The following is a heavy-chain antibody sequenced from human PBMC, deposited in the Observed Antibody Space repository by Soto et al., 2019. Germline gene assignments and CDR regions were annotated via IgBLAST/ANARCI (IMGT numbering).Heavy chain of an antibody. V-gene: IGHV1-69*01. J-gene: IGHJ4*02. Sequence: QVQLVQSGAEVKKPGSSVKVSCKASGGTFSSYAISWVRQAPGQGLEWMGGIIPIFGTANYAQKFQGRVTITADESTSTADMELSSMRSEETSVYYCARGVDTMEITPFDYWGQGTLVTVSS. CDR1: GGTFSSYA. D-gene: IGHD3-10*01. CDR2: IIPIFGTA. CDR3: ARGVDTMEITPFDY.